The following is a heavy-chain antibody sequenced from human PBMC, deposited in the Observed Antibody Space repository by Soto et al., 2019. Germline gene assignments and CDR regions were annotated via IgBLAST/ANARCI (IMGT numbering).Heavy chain of an antibody. CDR2: IYYSGST. J-gene: IGHJ4*02. D-gene: IGHD4-17*01. CDR1: GGSISSGGYY. CDR3: AAPTVTNGGRFDY. Sequence: QVQLQESGPGLVKPSQTLSLTCTVSGGSISSGGYYWSWIRQHPGKGLEWIGYIYYSGSTYYNPSHKSRITISVDTSKNQFSLKLSSVTAADTAVYYCAAPTVTNGGRFDYWGQGTLVTVSS. V-gene: IGHV4-31*03.